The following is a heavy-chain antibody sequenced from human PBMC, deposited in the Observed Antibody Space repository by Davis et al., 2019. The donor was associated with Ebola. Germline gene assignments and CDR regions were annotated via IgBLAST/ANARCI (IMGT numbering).Heavy chain of an antibody. CDR3: ARVGYDFWSGYYGGNWFDP. J-gene: IGHJ5*02. D-gene: IGHD3-3*01. CDR1: GYTFTGYY. Sequence: AASVKVSCKASGYTFTGYYMHWVRQAPGQGLEWMGWINPNSGGTNYAQKFQGWVTMTRDTSISTAYMELSRLRSDDTAVYYCARVGYDFWSGYYGGNWFDPWGQGTLVTVSS. V-gene: IGHV1-2*04. CDR2: INPNSGGT.